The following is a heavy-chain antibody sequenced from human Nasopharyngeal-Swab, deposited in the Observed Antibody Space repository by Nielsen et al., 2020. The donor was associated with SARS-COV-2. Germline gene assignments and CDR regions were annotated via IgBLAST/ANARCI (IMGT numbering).Heavy chain of an antibody. CDR2: ISSSSSYI. CDR3: ARGQYCSSTSCYARGYYYYYGMDV. Sequence: GESLKISCAASGFTFSSYSMNWVRQAPGMGLEWVSSISSSSSYIYYADSVKGRFTISRDNAKNSLYLQMNSLRAEDTAVYYCARGQYCSSTSCYARGYYYYYGMDVWGQGTTVTVSS. CDR1: GFTFSSYS. D-gene: IGHD2-2*01. V-gene: IGHV3-21*01. J-gene: IGHJ6*02.